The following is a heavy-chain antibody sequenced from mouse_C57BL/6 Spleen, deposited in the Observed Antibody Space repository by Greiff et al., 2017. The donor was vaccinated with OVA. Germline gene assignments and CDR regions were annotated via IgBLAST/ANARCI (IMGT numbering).Heavy chain of an antibody. CDR3: ASDYGSSSAWFAY. D-gene: IGHD1-1*01. J-gene: IGHJ3*01. V-gene: IGHV3-6*01. Sequence: EVKLVESGPGLVKPSQSLSLTCSVTGYSITSGYYWNWIRQFPGNKLEWMGYISYDGSNNYNPSLKNRISITRDTFKNQFFLKLNSVTTEDTATYYCASDYGSSSAWFAYWGQGTLVTVSA. CDR2: ISYDGSN. CDR1: GYSITSGYY.